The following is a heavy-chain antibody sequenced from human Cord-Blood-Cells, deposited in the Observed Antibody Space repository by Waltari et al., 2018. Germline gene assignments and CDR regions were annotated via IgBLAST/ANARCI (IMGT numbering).Heavy chain of an antibody. V-gene: IGHV4-38-2*02. J-gene: IGHJ4*02. CDR1: GYSISSGYY. D-gene: IGHD6-6*01. CDR2: IYHSGSN. CDR3: ARGPIQLDY. Sequence: QVQLQESGPGLVKPSETLSLTCTVSGYSISSGYYWGWIRQPPGKGLEWIGSIYHSGSNYYNPSLKSRVTISVDTSKNQFSLKLSSVTAADTAVYYCARGPIQLDYWGQGTLVTVSS.